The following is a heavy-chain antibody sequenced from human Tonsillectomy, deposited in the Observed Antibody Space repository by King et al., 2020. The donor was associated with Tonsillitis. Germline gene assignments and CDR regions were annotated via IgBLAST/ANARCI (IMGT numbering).Heavy chain of an antibody. V-gene: IGHV1-2*02. CDR1: GYTLTGSY. CDR3: ARSSSGDV. J-gene: IGHJ6*02. D-gene: IGHD3-10*01. Sequence: VQLVQAGAEVKKPGASVKVSCKSSGYTLTGSYLHWVRQAPGLGLEWMGWINPNSGGTNYAQKFKVRVPMTRCTSISTAYMELSGLGSDDTAVYYCARSSSGDVWGQGTTVTVSS. CDR2: INPNSGGT.